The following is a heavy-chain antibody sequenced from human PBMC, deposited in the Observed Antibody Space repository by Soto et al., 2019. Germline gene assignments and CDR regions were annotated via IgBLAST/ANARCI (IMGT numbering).Heavy chain of an antibody. J-gene: IGHJ4*02. V-gene: IGHV4-61*01. D-gene: IGHD1-26*01. CDR1: DASVWSDSYF. CDR3: ARIVVGVTVDL. Sequence: SETLSLTCTVSDASVWSDSYFWTWIRQPPGKGLEWVAYISHTGDTNYNPSLKSRVTISIDTSRNQFSLTVTSVTAADTAVYFCARIVVGVTVDLWGQGSLVTVSS. CDR2: ISHTGDT.